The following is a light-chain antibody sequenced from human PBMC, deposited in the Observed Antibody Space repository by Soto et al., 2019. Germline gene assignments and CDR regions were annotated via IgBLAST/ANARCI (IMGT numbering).Light chain of an antibody. Sequence: EIVLTQSPGTLSLSPGERATLSCRASQSVSSNYLAWYQQKPGQAPSLLIYDASSRATGIPDRFSGSGSGTDFTLTISRLEPEDFAMYYCQQSGSSAPITFGQGTRLEIE. J-gene: IGKJ5*01. V-gene: IGKV3-20*01. CDR1: QSVSSNY. CDR3: QQSGSSAPIT. CDR2: DAS.